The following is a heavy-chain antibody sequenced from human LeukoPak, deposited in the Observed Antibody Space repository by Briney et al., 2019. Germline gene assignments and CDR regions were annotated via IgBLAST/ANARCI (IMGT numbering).Heavy chain of an antibody. J-gene: IGHJ4*02. CDR2: IFTSGST. V-gene: IGHV4-61*02. CDR3: ARAKYCSSTTCSNFDY. Sequence: SETLSLTCAVSGASVNAGSYYWNWVRQPAGKGLEWIGRIFTSGSTRYNPSLKSRVTISLDTSKNHFSLTLNSVTAADTAVYYCARAKYCSSTTCSNFDYWGQGILVTVSS. D-gene: IGHD2-2*01. CDR1: GASVNAGSYY.